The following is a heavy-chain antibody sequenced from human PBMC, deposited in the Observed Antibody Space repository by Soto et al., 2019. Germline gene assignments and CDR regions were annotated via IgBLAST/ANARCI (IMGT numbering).Heavy chain of an antibody. Sequence: QVQLQESGSGLVKPSQTLSLTCAVSGYSISSGDYYWSWIRQPPGKGLGWIGDIYHSGSTNYNPSLKSRVTISVDRSKNHFSLKLSSVTAADTAVYYCARLDGYNSFDYWGQGTLVTVSS. D-gene: IGHD5-12*01. CDR3: ARLDGYNSFDY. V-gene: IGHV4-30-2*01. CDR1: GYSISSGDYY. CDR2: IYHSGST. J-gene: IGHJ4*02.